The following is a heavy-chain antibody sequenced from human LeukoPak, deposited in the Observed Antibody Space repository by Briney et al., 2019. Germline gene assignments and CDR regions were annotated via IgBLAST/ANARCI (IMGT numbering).Heavy chain of an antibody. D-gene: IGHD5-24*01. Sequence: PGGSLRLSCAASGFTFSSYGMHWVRQAPGKGLEWVAVISYDGSNKYYADSVKGRFTISRDNSKNTLYLQMNSLGAEDTAVYYCAKDPGWLQYPIDYWGQGTLVTVSS. CDR1: GFTFSSYG. V-gene: IGHV3-30*18. CDR2: ISYDGSNK. J-gene: IGHJ4*02. CDR3: AKDPGWLQYPIDY.